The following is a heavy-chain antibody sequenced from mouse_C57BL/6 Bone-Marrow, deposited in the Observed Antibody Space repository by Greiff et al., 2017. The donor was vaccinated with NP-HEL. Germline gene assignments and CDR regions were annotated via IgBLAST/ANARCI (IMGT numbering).Heavy chain of an antibody. J-gene: IGHJ4*01. D-gene: IGHD5-1*01. Sequence: VHVKQSGAELAKPGASVKLSCKASGYTFTSYWMHWVKQRPGQGLEWIGYINPSSGYTKYNQKFKDKATLTADKSSSTAYMQLSSLTYEDSAVYYCARLRSNYAMDYWGQGTSVTVSS. CDR1: GYTFTSYW. CDR3: ARLRSNYAMDY. V-gene: IGHV1-7*01. CDR2: INPSSGYT.